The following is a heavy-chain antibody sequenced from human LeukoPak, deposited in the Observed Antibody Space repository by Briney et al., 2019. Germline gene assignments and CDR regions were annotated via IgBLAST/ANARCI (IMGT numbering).Heavy chain of an antibody. J-gene: IGHJ5*02. CDR1: GGSISSYY. CDR3: ARDVWDSSGYSYGSLNWFDP. CDR2: IYYSGST. D-gene: IGHD5-18*01. Sequence: SETLSLTCTVSGGSISSYYWSWIRQPPGKGLGWMGYIYYSGSTNYNPSLKSRVTISVDTSKNQFSLKLSSVTAADTTVYYCARDVWDSSGYSYGSLNWFDPWGQGTLVTVSS. V-gene: IGHV4-59*01.